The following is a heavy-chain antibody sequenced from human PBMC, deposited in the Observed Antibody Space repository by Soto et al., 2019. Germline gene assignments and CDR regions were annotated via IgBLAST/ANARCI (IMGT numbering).Heavy chain of an antibody. V-gene: IGHV3-13*01. Sequence: AESLRLSCAASGFTFSTYDMPWVRQAPGKGLEWVSAIGTIRDTYYLDSVKGRFTISRENAKNSVYLQMNSLSAGDTAVYYCARGRSNQYESSPPPKFDPWGRGTLVTVPQ. CDR3: ARGRSNQYESSPPPKFDP. CDR2: IGTIRDT. J-gene: IGHJ5*02. D-gene: IGHD2-8*01. CDR1: GFTFSTYD.